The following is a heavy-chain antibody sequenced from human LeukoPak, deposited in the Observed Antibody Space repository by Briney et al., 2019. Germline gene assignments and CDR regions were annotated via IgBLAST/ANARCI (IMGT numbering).Heavy chain of an antibody. D-gene: IGHD4-17*01. CDR1: GYTFTSYG. CDR2: ISAYNGNT. Sequence: ASVKVSCKASGYTFTSYGISWVRQAPGQGLEWMGWISAYNGNTNYAQKLQGRVTMTTDTSTSTAYMELSSLRSEDTAVYYCARGRKDYGDYVQPFDSWGQGTLVTVSS. J-gene: IGHJ4*02. V-gene: IGHV1-18*01. CDR3: ARGRKDYGDYVQPFDS.